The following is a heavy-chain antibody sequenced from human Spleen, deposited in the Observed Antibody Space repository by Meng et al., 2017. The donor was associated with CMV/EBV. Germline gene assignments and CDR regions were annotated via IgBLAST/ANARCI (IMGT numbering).Heavy chain of an antibody. CDR2: ISSSSSYI. CDR1: GFTFSSYS. Sequence: EVWRVEPGGGLVKPGGSLRLSCAASGFTFSSYSMNWVRQAPGKGLEWVSSISSSSSYIYYADSVKGRFTISRDNAKNSLYLQMNSLRAEDTAVYYCARADTAMGGAHDYWGQGTLVTVSS. D-gene: IGHD5-18*01. J-gene: IGHJ4*02. V-gene: IGHV3-21*01. CDR3: ARADTAMGGAHDY.